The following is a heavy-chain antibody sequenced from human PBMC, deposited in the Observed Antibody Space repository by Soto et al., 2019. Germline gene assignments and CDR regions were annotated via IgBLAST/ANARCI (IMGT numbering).Heavy chain of an antibody. CDR1: GFDFSTHW. V-gene: IGHV3-74*01. D-gene: IGHD1-7*01. J-gene: IGHJ6*02. CDR2: IDDDGSST. Sequence: PGGSLGLSCAASGFDFSTHWMHWVRQAPGKGLEWVSRIDDDGSSTRYADSVKGRFTISRDNAKNIVYLEMTSLRTEDTAVYFCARRLELPLGASLYYYGMDVWGQGTTCTVS. CDR3: ARRLELPLGASLYYYGMDV.